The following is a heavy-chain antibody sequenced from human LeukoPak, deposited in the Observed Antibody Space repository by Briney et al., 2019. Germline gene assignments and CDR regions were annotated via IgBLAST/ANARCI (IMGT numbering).Heavy chain of an antibody. CDR1: GASLNGHY. J-gene: IGHJ5*02. Sequence: KPSETLSLTCAVYGASLNGHYWSWIRQPPGKGLEWIGKGSDVGGTKYNPSPKSRVTISADTSKNQFSLKLSSVTAADTAVYYCAQNGQSGFSFDPWGQGTLVTVSS. CDR2: GSDVGGT. D-gene: IGHD2-8*01. CDR3: AQNGQSGFSFDP. V-gene: IGHV4-34*01.